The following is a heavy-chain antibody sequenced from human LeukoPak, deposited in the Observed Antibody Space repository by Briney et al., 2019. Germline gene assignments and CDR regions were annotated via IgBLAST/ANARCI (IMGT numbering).Heavy chain of an antibody. CDR1: GFTFSTYW. CDR2: IKQDGSQK. V-gene: IGHV3-7*01. D-gene: IGHD6-19*01. CDR3: AIDQHSSGWLY. J-gene: IGHJ4*02. Sequence: GGSLRLSCVGTGFTFSTYWVSWVRQAPGKGLEWVANIKQDGSQKYYVDSVKGRFTISRDNAKNSLFLQMNILRAEDTAVYYCAIDQHSSGWLYWGQGTLVTVS.